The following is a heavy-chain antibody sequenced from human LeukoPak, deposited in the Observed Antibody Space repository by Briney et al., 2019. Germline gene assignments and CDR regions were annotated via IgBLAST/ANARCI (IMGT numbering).Heavy chain of an antibody. J-gene: IGHJ5*02. D-gene: IGHD1-26*01. CDR2: INPNSGGT. CDR1: GYTFTGYY. Sequence: ASVKVSCKASGYTFTGYYMHWVRQAPGQGLEWMGWINPNSGGTNYAQKFQGRVTMTRDTSISTAYMELSRLRSDDTAVYYCARPSGSYRNWHPSGWFDPWGQGTLVTVSS. V-gene: IGHV1-2*02. CDR3: ARPSGSYRNWHPSGWFDP.